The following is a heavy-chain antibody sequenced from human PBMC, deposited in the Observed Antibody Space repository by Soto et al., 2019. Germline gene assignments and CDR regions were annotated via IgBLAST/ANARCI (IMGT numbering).Heavy chain of an antibody. CDR2: IYYSGST. D-gene: IGHD6-13*01. Sequence: SETLSLTCTASGGSISSYYWSWSRQPPGKGLEWIGYIYYSGSTNYNPSLKSRVTISVDTSKNQFSLKLSSVTAADTAVYYCARYGLGSSSWYGGYYYGMDVWGQGTTVTVSS. CDR3: ARYGLGSSSWYGGYYYGMDV. CDR1: GGSISSYY. V-gene: IGHV4-59*01. J-gene: IGHJ6*02.